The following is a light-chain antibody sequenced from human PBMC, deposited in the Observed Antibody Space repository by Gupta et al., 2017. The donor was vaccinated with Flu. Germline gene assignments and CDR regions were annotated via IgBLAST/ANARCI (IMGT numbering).Light chain of an antibody. CDR1: QSVFYRSKNKDY. J-gene: IGKJ2*01. V-gene: IGKV4-1*01. CDR2: WAS. Sequence: DIVLTQSPDSLPLSLGERATINCRSSQSVFYRSKNKDYLAWYQQKPGQPPRLLISWASTRESGVPDRFSGSGSGTDFTLTIISLQPEDVAVYYCQQEGSYPFMFGQGTRLEIK. CDR3: QQEGSYPFM.